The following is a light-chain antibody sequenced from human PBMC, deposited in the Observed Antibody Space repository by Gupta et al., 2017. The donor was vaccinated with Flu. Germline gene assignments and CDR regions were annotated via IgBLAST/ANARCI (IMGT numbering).Light chain of an antibody. J-gene: IGKJ1*01. CDR3: QQSNISPLT. Sequence: TQPPSSLSAAVGDRVTITCRESQSISSYLNWYQQKPGKAPKLRINAASSLQSGFQSRFSGSGAETIYTRTISSLQPEDFATYYCQQSNISPLTFGRGTKVEI. CDR2: AAS. CDR1: QSISSY. V-gene: IGKV1-39*01.